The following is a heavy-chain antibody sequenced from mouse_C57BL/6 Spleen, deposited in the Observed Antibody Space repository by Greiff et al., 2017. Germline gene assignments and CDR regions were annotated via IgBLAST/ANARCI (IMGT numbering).Heavy chain of an antibody. J-gene: IGHJ3*01. CDR1: GYTFTSYW. Sequence: QVQLQQPGAELVKPGASVKMSCKASGYTFTSYWITWVKQRPGQGLEWIGDIYPGSGSTNYNEKFKSKATLTVDTSSSTAYMQLSSLTSEDSAVYYWARGGPPNPLFAYWGQGTLVTVSA. V-gene: IGHV1-55*01. CDR2: IYPGSGST. D-gene: IGHD3-3*01. CDR3: ARGGPPNPLFAY.